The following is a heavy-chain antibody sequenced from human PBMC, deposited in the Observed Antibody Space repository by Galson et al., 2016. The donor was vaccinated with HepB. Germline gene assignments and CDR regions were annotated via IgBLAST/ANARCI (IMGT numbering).Heavy chain of an antibody. CDR1: GFSFSNYE. V-gene: IGHV3-48*03. D-gene: IGHD1-26*01. J-gene: IGHJ1*01. CDR3: ARDALGTWDLST. CDR2: ISGGGETT. Sequence: SLRLSCAASGFSFSNYEMNWVRQAPGKGLEWVAYISGGGETTYYADSVRGRFTISRDNARDSVFLQMTSLRVEDTARYYCARDALGTWDLSTWGQGSLVSLSS.